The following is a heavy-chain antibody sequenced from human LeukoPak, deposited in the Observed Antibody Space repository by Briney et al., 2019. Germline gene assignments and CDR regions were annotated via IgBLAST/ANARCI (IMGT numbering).Heavy chain of an antibody. V-gene: IGHV3-30*02. J-gene: IGHJ5*02. D-gene: IGHD6-19*01. CDR1: GFTFNDYG. CDR2: TRHDDSDK. Sequence: PGGSLRLSCAASGFTFNDYGMHWVRQAPGKGLEWVAFTRHDDSDKQYGDSVKGRFTTSRDNSRNTLYLQMNSLRPEDTAVYFCAKDMRSGWCNWFDPWGQGTLVTVSP. CDR3: AKDMRSGWCNWFDP.